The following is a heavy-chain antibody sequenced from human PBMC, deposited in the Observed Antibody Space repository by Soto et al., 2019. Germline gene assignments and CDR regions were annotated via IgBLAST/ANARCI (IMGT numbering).Heavy chain of an antibody. D-gene: IGHD3-16*01. Sequence: PGGSLSLSCAASGFTFSSYSMNWVRQAPGKGLEWVSYISSSSSTIYYADSVKGRFTISRDNAKNSLYLQMNSLRDEDTAVYYCARERGNYYYYGMDVWGQGTTVTVSS. V-gene: IGHV3-48*02. CDR1: GFTFSSYS. CDR3: ARERGNYYYYGMDV. CDR2: ISSSSSTI. J-gene: IGHJ6*02.